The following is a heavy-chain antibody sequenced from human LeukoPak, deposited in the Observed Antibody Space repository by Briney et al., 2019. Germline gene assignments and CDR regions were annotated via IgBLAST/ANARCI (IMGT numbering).Heavy chain of an antibody. V-gene: IGHV4-61*08. Sequence: SETLSLTCAVSGGSISSGGYSWSWIRQPPGQGLEWIGYIFYNGSTNYNPSLKRRLTISVDTSKNQFSLKLRSVTAADTAVYYCARASLHDYYYYMDVWGKGTTVTISS. J-gene: IGHJ6*03. CDR2: IFYNGST. CDR1: GGSISSGGYS. CDR3: ARASLHDYYYYMDV.